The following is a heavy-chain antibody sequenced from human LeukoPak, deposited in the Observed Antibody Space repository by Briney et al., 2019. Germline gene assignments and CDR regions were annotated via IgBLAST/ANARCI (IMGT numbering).Heavy chain of an antibody. CDR1: GFTVSTNY. CDR2: IYSGGGT. CDR3: ARAPSQDDAFDI. V-gene: IGHV3-53*01. Sequence: GGSLRLSCAASGFTVSTNYMNWVRQAPGKGLEWVSVIYSGGGTYYADSVKGRFTISRDISKNTLYLQMNSLRAEDTAVYYCARAPSQDDAFDIWGQGTMVTVSS. J-gene: IGHJ3*02.